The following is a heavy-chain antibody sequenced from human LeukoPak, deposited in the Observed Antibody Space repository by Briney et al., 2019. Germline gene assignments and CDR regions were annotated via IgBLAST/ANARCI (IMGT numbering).Heavy chain of an antibody. J-gene: IGHJ4*02. Sequence: ASVKVSCKASGGTFSSYAISWVRQAPGQGLEWMGGIIPIFGTANYAQKFQGRVTITVDESTSTAYMELSSLRSEDTAVYYCARSPTGFGSHFDYWGQGTLVTVSS. V-gene: IGHV1-69*13. D-gene: IGHD1-26*01. CDR1: GGTFSSYA. CDR2: IIPIFGTA. CDR3: ARSPTGFGSHFDY.